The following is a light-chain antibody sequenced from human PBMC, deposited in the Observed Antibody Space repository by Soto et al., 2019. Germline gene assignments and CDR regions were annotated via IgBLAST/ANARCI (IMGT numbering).Light chain of an antibody. CDR1: SSSIGSYY. Sequence: QSVLTQPPSASGTPGQRVTISCSGSSSSIGSYYVYWYQHLPGTAPKLLIYSNNQRPSGVPDRFSGSKSGTSASLAISGLRSEDEADYYCAAWDDSLSGWVFGGGTKVTVL. J-gene: IGLJ3*02. CDR3: AAWDDSLSGWV. V-gene: IGLV1-47*02. CDR2: SNN.